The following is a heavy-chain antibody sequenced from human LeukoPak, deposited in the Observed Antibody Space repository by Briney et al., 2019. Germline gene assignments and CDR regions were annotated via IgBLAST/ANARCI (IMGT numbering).Heavy chain of an antibody. CDR3: AKAGYDSSGYYRKQSFDY. CDR1: GFTFSSDA. V-gene: IGHV3-23*01. Sequence: GGSLRLSCAASGFTFSSDAMSWFRQAPGKGLEWVSAISGRGGSTYYADSVKGRFTISRDNSKNTLYLQMNSLRAEDTDVYYCAKAGYDSSGYYRKQSFDYWGQGTLVTVSS. J-gene: IGHJ4*02. CDR2: ISGRGGST. D-gene: IGHD3-22*01.